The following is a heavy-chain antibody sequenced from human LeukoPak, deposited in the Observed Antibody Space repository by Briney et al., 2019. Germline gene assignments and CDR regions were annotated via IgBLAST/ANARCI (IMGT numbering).Heavy chain of an antibody. CDR2: ISSSSSTI. V-gene: IGHV3-48*01. CDR3: AKSFGPVIAAAGTGAD. D-gene: IGHD6-13*01. J-gene: IGHJ4*02. CDR1: GFAFSSYG. Sequence: GGSLRLSCAASGFAFSSYGMTWVRQAPGKGLEWVSYISSSSSTIYYADSVKGRFTISRDNSKNTLYLQMNSLRAEDTAVYYCAKSFGPVIAAAGTGADWGQGTLVTVSS.